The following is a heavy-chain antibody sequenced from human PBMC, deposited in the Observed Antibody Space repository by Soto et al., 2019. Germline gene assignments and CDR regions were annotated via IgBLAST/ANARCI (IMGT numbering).Heavy chain of an antibody. V-gene: IGHV3-33*01. CDR2: IWNHGNAD. D-gene: IGHD3-10*01. CDR3: ARGPWLVGDITSFDY. J-gene: IGHJ4*02. CDR1: GFTFSSYG. Sequence: PGGSLRLSCAASGFTFSSYGMHWVRQAPGKGLEWVAVIWNHGNADSYADFVKGRFSISRDNSKNTVFLQMSSLRAEDTGVYYCARGPWLVGDITSFDYWGQGTLVNVSS.